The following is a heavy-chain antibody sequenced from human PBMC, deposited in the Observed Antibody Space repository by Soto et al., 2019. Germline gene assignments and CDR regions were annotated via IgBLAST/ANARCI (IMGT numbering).Heavy chain of an antibody. CDR3: SHRLVHSGMWFAP. J-gene: IGHJ5*02. V-gene: IGHV2-5*01. D-gene: IGHD3-10*01. CDR2: IYWNGEK. Sequence: QITLKESGPTLVKPTQTLTLTCTFSGFSLTTGGLGVAWLRQPPGMALEWLADIYWNGEKNYSPSLKNRATITRDTSKNQVVLTVTNMDPVYTCTYYCSHRLVHSGMWFAPWGQGILVTVSS. CDR1: GFSLTTGGLG.